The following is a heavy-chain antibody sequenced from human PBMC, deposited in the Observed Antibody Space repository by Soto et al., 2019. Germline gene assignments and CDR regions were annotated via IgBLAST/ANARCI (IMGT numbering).Heavy chain of an antibody. J-gene: IGHJ4*02. CDR1: GFAFDSYW. D-gene: IGHD6-13*01. CDR2: IDYEGTTT. CDR3: TTGPRPSSAGTGAY. V-gene: IGHV3-74*01. Sequence: GGSLRLSCVASGFAFDSYWMHWVRQVPGESPVWVSRIDYEGTTTTYADSVKGRFTISRDNAKNTLYLQMNNLRAEDTAVYYCTTGPRPSSAGTGAYWGQGTLVTVSS.